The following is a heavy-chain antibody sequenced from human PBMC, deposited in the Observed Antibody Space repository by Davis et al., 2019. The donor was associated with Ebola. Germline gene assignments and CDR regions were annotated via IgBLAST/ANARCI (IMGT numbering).Heavy chain of an antibody. CDR2: ISYDGRNK. CDR3: TKGQGYFLDY. J-gene: IGHJ4*02. Sequence: PGGSLRLSCAASGFSFSSYAMHWVRQAPGKGLEWVAFISYDGRNKYYADSVKGRFTFSRDNSKSTLYLQMDTLRVEDTALYYCTKGQGYFLDYWGQGTLVTVSS. V-gene: IGHV3-30*02. CDR1: GFSFSSYA. D-gene: IGHD6-13*01.